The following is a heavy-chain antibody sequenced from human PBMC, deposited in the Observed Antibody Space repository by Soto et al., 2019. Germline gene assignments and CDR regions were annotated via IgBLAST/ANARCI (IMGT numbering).Heavy chain of an antibody. Sequence: GGSLRLSCAASGFTFSSYGMHWVRQAPGKGLEWVAVIWYDGSNKYYADSVKGRFTISRDNSKNTLYLQMNSLRAEDTAVYYCARDGRSGSYSSNFDYWGQGTLVTVSS. D-gene: IGHD3-10*01. J-gene: IGHJ4*02. CDR1: GFTFSSYG. CDR2: IWYDGSNK. CDR3: ARDGRSGSYSSNFDY. V-gene: IGHV3-33*01.